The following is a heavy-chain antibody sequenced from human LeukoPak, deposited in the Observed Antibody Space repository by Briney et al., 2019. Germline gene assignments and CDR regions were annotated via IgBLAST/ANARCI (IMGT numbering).Heavy chain of an antibody. V-gene: IGHV4-39*07. Sequence: PSETLSLTCTVSGGSISSSSYYWGWIRQPPGKGLEWIGSIYYSGSTYYNPSLKSRVTISVDTSKNQFSLKLSSVTAADTAVYYCARDSSGYSLPDYWGQGTLVTVSS. CDR1: GGSISSSSYY. CDR2: IYYSGST. D-gene: IGHD3-22*01. CDR3: ARDSSGYSLPDY. J-gene: IGHJ4*02.